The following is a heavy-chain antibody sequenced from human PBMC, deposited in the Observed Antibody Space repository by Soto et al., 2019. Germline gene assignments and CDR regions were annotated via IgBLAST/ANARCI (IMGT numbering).Heavy chain of an antibody. Sequence: EAPLVESGGGLVQPGGSLRLSCAASGFTFSTYEMNWVRQAPGKGLEWVSYISSSGSTIYYADSVKGRFTISRDNAKNSVYRQMNGVRAEDTGVYYCPTRRGGGGAFDIWGQGTMVTVSS. D-gene: IGHD3-10*01. V-gene: IGHV3-48*03. CDR1: GFTFSTYE. J-gene: IGHJ3*02. CDR2: ISSSGSTI. CDR3: PTRRGGGGAFDI.